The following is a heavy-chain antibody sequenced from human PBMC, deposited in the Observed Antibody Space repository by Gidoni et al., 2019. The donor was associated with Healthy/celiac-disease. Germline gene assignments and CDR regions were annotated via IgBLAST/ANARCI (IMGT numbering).Heavy chain of an antibody. CDR3: ARGGSPGASYFDY. Sequence: EVQLLESGGGLVQPGGSLRLSCAAYGFTFSSYAMSWVRQAPGKGLEWVSAISGSGGSTYYADSVKGRFTISRDNSKNTLYLQMNSLRAEDTAVYYCARGGSPGASYFDYWGQGTLVTVSS. V-gene: IGHV3-23*01. D-gene: IGHD1-26*01. CDR1: GFTFSSYA. CDR2: ISGSGGST. J-gene: IGHJ4*02.